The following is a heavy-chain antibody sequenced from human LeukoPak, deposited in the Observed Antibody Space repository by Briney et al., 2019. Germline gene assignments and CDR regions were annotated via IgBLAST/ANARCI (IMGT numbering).Heavy chain of an antibody. CDR3: ARLYCSGGSCYSGYTVRAYYFDY. J-gene: IGHJ4*02. V-gene: IGHV1-18*01. CDR2: ISAYNGNT. Sequence: ASVKVSCKASGYTFTSYGISWVRQAPGQGLEWMGWISAYNGNTNYAQKLQGRVTMTTDTFTSTAYMELRSLRSDDTAVYYCARLYCSGGSCYSGYTVRAYYFDYWGQGTLVTVSS. CDR1: GYTFTSYG. D-gene: IGHD2-15*01.